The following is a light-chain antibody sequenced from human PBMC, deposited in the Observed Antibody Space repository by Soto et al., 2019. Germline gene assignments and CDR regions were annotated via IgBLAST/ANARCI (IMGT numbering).Light chain of an antibody. CDR1: QSISSY. CDR3: QQYNSYWT. CDR2: AAS. Sequence: DIRMTQSPSSLSASVGDRVTITCRASQSISSYLNWYQQKPGKAPKLLIYAASSLQSGVPSRFSGSGSGTDFTLTISSLQPDDFATYHCQQYNSYWTFGQGTKVDIK. J-gene: IGKJ1*01. V-gene: IGKV1-39*01.